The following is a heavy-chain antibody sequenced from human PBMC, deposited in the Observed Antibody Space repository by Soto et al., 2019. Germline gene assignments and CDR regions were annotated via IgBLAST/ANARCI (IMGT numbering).Heavy chain of an antibody. Sequence: QVQLVESGGGVVQPGRSLRLSCAASGFTFSSYGMHWVRQAPGKGLEWVAVISYDGSNKYYADSVKGRFTISRDNSKNTLYLQMNRLRAGDTAVYYCSNSPITIFGVVPYMDVWGQGTTVTVSS. CDR3: SNSPITIFGVVPYMDV. CDR2: ISYDGSNK. CDR1: GFTFSSYG. V-gene: IGHV3-30*18. J-gene: IGHJ6*03. D-gene: IGHD3-3*01.